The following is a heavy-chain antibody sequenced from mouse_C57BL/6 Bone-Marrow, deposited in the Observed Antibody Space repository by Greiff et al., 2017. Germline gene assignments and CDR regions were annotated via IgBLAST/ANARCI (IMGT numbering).Heavy chain of an antibody. Sequence: EVQRVESGEGLVKPGGSLKLSCAASGFTFSSYAMSWVRQTPEKRLEWVAYISSGGDYIYYADTVKGRFTISRDKARNTLYLQMSSLKSEDTAMYYCTRVRIYYYGSSYAYYAMDYWGQGTSVTVSS. CDR1: GFTFSSYA. D-gene: IGHD1-1*01. CDR2: ISSGGDYI. V-gene: IGHV5-9-1*02. CDR3: TRVRIYYYGSSYAYYAMDY. J-gene: IGHJ4*01.